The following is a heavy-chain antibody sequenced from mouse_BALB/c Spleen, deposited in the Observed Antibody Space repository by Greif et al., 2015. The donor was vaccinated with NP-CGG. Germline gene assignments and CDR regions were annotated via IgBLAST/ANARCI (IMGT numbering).Heavy chain of an antibody. CDR3: ARRYYGSSYGAMDY. CDR2: IHPNSGNT. J-gene: IGHJ4*01. D-gene: IGHD1-1*01. V-gene: IGHV1S130*01. Sequence: QVQLQQSGSVLVRPGASVKLSCKASGYTFTSSWMHWAEQRPGQGLEWMGEIHPNSGNTNYNEKFKGKATLTVDTSSSTAYVALSSLTSEDSAVYCCARRYYGSSYGAMDYWGQGTSVTVSS. CDR1: GYTFTSSW.